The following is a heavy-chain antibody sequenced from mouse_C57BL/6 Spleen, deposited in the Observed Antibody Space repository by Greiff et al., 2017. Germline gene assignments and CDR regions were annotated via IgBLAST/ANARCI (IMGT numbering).Heavy chain of an antibody. D-gene: IGHD2-5*01. CDR3: ARPYYSNRGYYAMDY. Sequence: QVQLQQSGPELVKPGASAKISCKASGYSFTSYYIHWVKQRPGQGLEWIGWIYPGSGNTKYNEKFKGKATLTADTSSSTAYMQLSSLTSEDSAVYYCARPYYSNRGYYAMDYWGQGTSVTVSS. CDR1: GYSFTSYY. J-gene: IGHJ4*01. V-gene: IGHV1-66*01. CDR2: IYPGSGNT.